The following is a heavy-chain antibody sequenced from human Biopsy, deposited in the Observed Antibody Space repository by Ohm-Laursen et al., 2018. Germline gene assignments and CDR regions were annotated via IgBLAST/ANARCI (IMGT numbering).Heavy chain of an antibody. V-gene: IGHV3-48*03. CDR3: ATSGAADSWGNYYGMDV. Sequence: SLRLSCAASGFAFNLYEMNWVRQAPGKGMEWISYIYGGGSPVSYADSVKGRFTISRGNAQNSLYLHMNSLRADDTAVYYCATSGAADSWGNYYGMDVWGQGTTVTVSS. CDR2: IYGGGSPV. J-gene: IGHJ6*02. CDR1: GFAFNLYE. D-gene: IGHD3-16*01.